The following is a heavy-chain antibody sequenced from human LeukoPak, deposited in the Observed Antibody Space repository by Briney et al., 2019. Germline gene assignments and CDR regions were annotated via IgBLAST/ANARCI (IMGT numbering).Heavy chain of an antibody. CDR2: ISGSGGST. D-gene: IGHD4-11*01. CDR1: GFTFSSYA. V-gene: IGHV3-23*01. Sequence: GGSLRLSCAASGFTFSSYAMSWVRQAPGKGLEWVSAISGSGGSTHYADSVKGRFTISRDNSKNTLYLQMNSLRAEDTAVYYCAKVNTHLQSSYYFDYWGQGTLVTVSS. J-gene: IGHJ4*02. CDR3: AKVNTHLQSSYYFDY.